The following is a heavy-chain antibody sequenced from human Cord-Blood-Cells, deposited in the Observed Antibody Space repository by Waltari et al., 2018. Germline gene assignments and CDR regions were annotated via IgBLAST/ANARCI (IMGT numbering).Heavy chain of an antibody. Sequence: QVQLVQSGAEVKKPGASVKVSCKASGYTFTSSDINRVRQATGQGLEWMGWMNPNSGNTGYAQKFQGRVTITRNTSISTAYMELSSLRSEDTAVYYCARVGGSYYYYYYGMDVWGQGTTVTVSS. CDR1: GYTFTSSD. V-gene: IGHV1-8*03. CDR3: ARVGGSYYYYYYGMDV. D-gene: IGHD1-26*01. CDR2: MNPNSGNT. J-gene: IGHJ6*02.